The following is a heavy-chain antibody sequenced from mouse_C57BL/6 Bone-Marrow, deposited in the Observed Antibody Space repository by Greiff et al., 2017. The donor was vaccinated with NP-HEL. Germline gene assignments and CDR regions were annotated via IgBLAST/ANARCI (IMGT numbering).Heavy chain of an antibody. J-gene: IGHJ3*01. Sequence: EVKLVESGGGLVKPGGSLKLSCAASGFTFSDYGMHWVRQAPEKGLEWVAYISSGSSTIYYADTVKGRFTISRDNAKNTMFLQMTSLRSEDTAMYYCARRLYYCSSYGFAYWGQGTLVTVSA. CDR3: ARRLYYCSSYGFAY. D-gene: IGHD1-1*01. CDR1: GFTFSDYG. CDR2: ISSGSSTI. V-gene: IGHV5-17*01.